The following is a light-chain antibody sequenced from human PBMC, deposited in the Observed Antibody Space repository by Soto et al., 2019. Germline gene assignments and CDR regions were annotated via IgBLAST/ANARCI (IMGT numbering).Light chain of an antibody. CDR1: ESVTSTY. CDR3: QQYFNSPYMYT. J-gene: IGKJ2*01. V-gene: IGKV3-20*01. Sequence: DIVLTQSPGILSLSPGDRATLSCRSSESVTSTYLAWYQQKRGQAPRLLIYEASSRASGIPDRFSGSGSGKDFTLSMSTVESEDVAVYYCQQYFNSPYMYTFGQGTVLEI. CDR2: EAS.